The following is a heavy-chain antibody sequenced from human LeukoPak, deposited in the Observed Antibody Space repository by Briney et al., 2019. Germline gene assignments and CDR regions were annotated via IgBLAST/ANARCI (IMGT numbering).Heavy chain of an antibody. D-gene: IGHD3-16*01. CDR3: ASRGTDY. CDR1: GFTVSSNY. CDR2: ISSSSSTM. V-gene: IGHV3-48*01. J-gene: IGHJ4*02. Sequence: PGGSLRLSCAASGFTVSSNYMNWVRQAPGKGLEWVSYISSSSSTMYYADSVKGRFTISRDNAKNSLYLQMNSLRAEDTAVYYCASRGTDYWGQGTLVTVSS.